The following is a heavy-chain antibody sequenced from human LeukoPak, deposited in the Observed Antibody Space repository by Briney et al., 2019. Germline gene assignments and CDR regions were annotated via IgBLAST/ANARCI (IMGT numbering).Heavy chain of an antibody. CDR1: RFTFSSYA. CDR2: ISYDGTNK. Sequence: GRSLRLSCAPARFTFSSYAMQWVRHAPSKGMHWVASISYDGTNKYFADSVKGRFTISRDNSKNTLYLQMNSLRADDTAVFYCARGHPRPRVIAVAGNFDSWGQGTLVTVSS. CDR3: ARGHPRPRVIAVAGNFDS. V-gene: IGHV3-30-3*01. D-gene: IGHD6-19*01. J-gene: IGHJ4*02.